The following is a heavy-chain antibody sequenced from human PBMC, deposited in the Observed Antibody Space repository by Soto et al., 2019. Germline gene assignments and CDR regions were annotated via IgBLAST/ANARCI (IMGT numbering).Heavy chain of an antibody. D-gene: IGHD1-26*01. J-gene: IGHJ4*02. Sequence: QVQLVESGGGVVQPGRSLRLSCAASGFTFSSYAMHWVRQAPGKGLEWVAVISYDGSNKYYADSVKGRFTISRDNSKDTRYLQMNSLRTEDTAVFYCAKTARYSGSYLDYWGQRTLVTVSS. CDR2: ISYDGSNK. V-gene: IGHV3-30*18. CDR1: GFTFSSYA. CDR3: AKTARYSGSYLDY.